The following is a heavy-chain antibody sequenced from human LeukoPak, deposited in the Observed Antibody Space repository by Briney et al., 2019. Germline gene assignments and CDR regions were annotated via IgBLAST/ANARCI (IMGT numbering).Heavy chain of an antibody. CDR1: GYTFTGYY. V-gene: IGHV1-2*06. CDR2: INPNSGGT. J-gene: IGHJ4*02. CDR3: ARDRRASSGWQALN. D-gene: IGHD6-19*01. Sequence: ASVKVSCKASGYTFTGYYMHWVRQAPGQGLEWMGRINPNSGGTSYAQKFQGRVTMTRDTSISTAYMELSRLRSDDTAVYYCARDRRASSGWQALNWGQGTLVTVSS.